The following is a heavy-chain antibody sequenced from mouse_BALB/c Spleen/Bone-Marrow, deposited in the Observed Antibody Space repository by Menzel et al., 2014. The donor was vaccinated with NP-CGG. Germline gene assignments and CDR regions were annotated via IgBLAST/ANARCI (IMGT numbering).Heavy chain of an antibody. Sequence: QVQLQQPGPGLVAPSQSLSITCTVSGFSLTGYGVNWVRQPPGKGLEWLGMIWGDGSTDYNSALKSRLGISKDNSKSQVFLKMNSLQTDDTARYYCARDGGYGWFAYWGQGTLVTVSA. CDR3: ARDGGYGWFAY. D-gene: IGHD2-2*01. CDR2: IWGDGST. V-gene: IGHV2-6-7*01. J-gene: IGHJ3*01. CDR1: GFSLTGYG.